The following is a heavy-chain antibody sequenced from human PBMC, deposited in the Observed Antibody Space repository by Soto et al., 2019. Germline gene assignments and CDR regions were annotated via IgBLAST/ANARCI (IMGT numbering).Heavy chain of an antibody. CDR3: ARRGYDILTGYYGGYYGMDV. V-gene: IGHV4-34*01. Sequence: PSETLSLTCAVYGGSFSGYYWSWIRQPPGKGLEWIGEINHSGSTNYNPSLKSRVTISVDTSKNQFSLKLSSVTAADTAAYYCARRGYDILTGYYGGYYGMDVWGRGTTVTVSS. CDR1: GGSFSGYY. CDR2: INHSGST. J-gene: IGHJ6*02. D-gene: IGHD3-9*01.